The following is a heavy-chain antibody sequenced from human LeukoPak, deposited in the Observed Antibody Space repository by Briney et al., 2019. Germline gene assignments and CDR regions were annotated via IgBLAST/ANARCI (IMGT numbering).Heavy chain of an antibody. D-gene: IGHD3-10*01. CDR2: IYTSGST. J-gene: IGHJ5*02. CDR1: GGSFSGYY. V-gene: IGHV4-59*10. Sequence: SETLSLTCAVYGGSFSGYYWSWIRQPAGKGLEWIGRIYTSGSTNYNPSLKSRVTISVDTSKNQFSLKLSSVTAADTAVYYCARVGNYYYGSGSYYVNWFDPWGQGTLVTVSS. CDR3: ARVGNYYYGSGSYYVNWFDP.